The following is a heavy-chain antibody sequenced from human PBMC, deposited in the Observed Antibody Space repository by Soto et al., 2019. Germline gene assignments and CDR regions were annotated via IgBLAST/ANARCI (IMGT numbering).Heavy chain of an antibody. CDR3: ARNVVPAARPYSYGYYYYYMDV. D-gene: IGHD2-2*02. J-gene: IGHJ6*03. CDR2: IYSGGST. Sequence: GGSLRLSCAASGFTVSSNYMSWVRQAPGKGLEWVSVIYSGGSTYYADSVKGRFTISRDNSKNTLYLQMNSLRAEDTAVYYCARNVVPAARPYSYGYYYYYMDVWGKGTTVTVSS. V-gene: IGHV3-53*01. CDR1: GFTVSSNY.